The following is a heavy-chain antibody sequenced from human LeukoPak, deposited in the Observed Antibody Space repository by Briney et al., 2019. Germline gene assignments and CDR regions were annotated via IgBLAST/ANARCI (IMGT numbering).Heavy chain of an antibody. Sequence: PSQTLSLTCTVSGGSISSGTYYWSWIRQPAGKGLEWIGRIYTSGSTNYNPSLKSRITISVDTSKNQFSLKLSSVTAADTAVYYCAREKLGYYYYMDVWGKGTTVTISS. J-gene: IGHJ6*03. CDR3: AREKLGYYYYMDV. CDR2: IYTSGST. V-gene: IGHV4-61*02. CDR1: GGSISSGTYY. D-gene: IGHD1-7*01.